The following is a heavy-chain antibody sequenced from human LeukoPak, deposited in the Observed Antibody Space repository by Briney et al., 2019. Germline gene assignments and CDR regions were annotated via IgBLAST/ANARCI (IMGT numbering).Heavy chain of an antibody. CDR2: ISSSGSTI. CDR3: ARDLLSYSSSLDY. CDR1: GFTFSDHY. V-gene: IGHV3-11*04. D-gene: IGHD6-13*01. Sequence: GGSLRLSCAASGFTFSDHYMSWIRQAPGKGLEWVSYISSSGSTIYYADSVKGRFTISRDNAKNSLYLQMNSLRAEDTAVYYCARDLLSYSSSLDYWGQGTLVTVSS. J-gene: IGHJ4*02.